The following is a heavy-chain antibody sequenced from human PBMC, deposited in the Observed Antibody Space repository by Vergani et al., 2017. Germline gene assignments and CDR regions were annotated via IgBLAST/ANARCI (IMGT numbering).Heavy chain of an antibody. CDR2: ISGSGGST. V-gene: IGHV3-23*01. D-gene: IGHD2-2*01. J-gene: IGHJ6*02. Sequence: EVQLLESGGGLVQPGGSLRLSCAASGFTFSSYAMSWVRQAPGKGLEWVSAISGSGGSTYYADSVKGRFTISRDNSKNTLYLQMNSLRAEDTAVYYCAREYCSSTSCLAMSYYGMDVWGQGTTVTVSS. CDR1: GFTFSSYA. CDR3: AREYCSSTSCLAMSYYGMDV.